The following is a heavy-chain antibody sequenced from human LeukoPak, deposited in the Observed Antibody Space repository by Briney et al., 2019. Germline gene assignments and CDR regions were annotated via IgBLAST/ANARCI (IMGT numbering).Heavy chain of an antibody. Sequence: GGSLRLSCAASGFTFSSYAMHWVRQAPGKGLEWVAVISYDGSNKYYADSVKGRFTISRDNSKNTLYLQMNSLRAEDTAVYYCARDGGGLERRPYYYYYMDVWGKGTTVTVSS. V-gene: IGHV3-30-3*01. CDR2: ISYDGSNK. CDR3: ARDGGGLERRPYYYYYMDV. CDR1: GFTFSSYA. J-gene: IGHJ6*03. D-gene: IGHD1-1*01.